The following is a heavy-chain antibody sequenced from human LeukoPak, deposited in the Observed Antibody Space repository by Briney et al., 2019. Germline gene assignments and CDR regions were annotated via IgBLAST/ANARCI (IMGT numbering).Heavy chain of an antibody. V-gene: IGHV1-2*02. J-gene: IGHJ5*01. Sequence: ASVKVSCKASGYTFTGYYMHWVRQAPGKGLEWMGWINANSGDTGYAQKFQGRVTMTRDTSVSTAYMELSRLRSDDTAVYFCARADASRWFDYWGQGALVTVSS. CDR2: INANSGDT. D-gene: IGHD2-2*01. CDR1: GYTFTGYY. CDR3: ARADASRWFDY.